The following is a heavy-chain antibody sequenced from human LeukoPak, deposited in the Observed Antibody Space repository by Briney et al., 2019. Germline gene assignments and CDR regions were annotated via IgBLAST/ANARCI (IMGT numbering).Heavy chain of an antibody. V-gene: IGHV3-33*08. D-gene: IGHD1-14*01. CDR1: GFTFSSYG. CDR3: TRYNNDHFDY. CDR2: IAYDGSRA. Sequence: GGSLRLSCAASGFTFSSYGVHWFRQTPGKGLEWVAVIAYDGSRAFYADSVKGRFTISRDNSKNTMSVQMDDLRAEDTAVYYCTRYNNDHFDYWGQGTLVTVSS. J-gene: IGHJ4*02.